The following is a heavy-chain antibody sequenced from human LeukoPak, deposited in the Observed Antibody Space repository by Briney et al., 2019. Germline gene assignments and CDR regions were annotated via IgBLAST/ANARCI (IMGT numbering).Heavy chain of an antibody. CDR3: AKRKGGYSYGSEDYFDY. D-gene: IGHD5-18*01. CDR2: IRYDGSNK. V-gene: IGHV3-30*02. J-gene: IGHJ4*02. CDR1: GFTFSSYG. Sequence: GGSLRLSCAASGFTFSSYGMHWVRQAPGKGLEWVAFIRYDGSNKYYADSVKGRFTISRDNSKNTLYLQMNSLGAEDTAVYYCAKRKGGYSYGSEDYFDYWGQGTLVTVSP.